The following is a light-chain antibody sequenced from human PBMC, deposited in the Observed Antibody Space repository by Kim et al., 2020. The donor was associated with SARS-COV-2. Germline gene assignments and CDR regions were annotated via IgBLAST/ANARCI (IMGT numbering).Light chain of an antibody. CDR3: NSRESGVNHVV. CDR1: SLRSYY. V-gene: IGLV3-19*01. CDR2: EKN. Sequence: SSELPQDPAVSVALGQTVRITCQGDSLRSYYASWYQQKPGQAPVLVIYEKNNRLSGIPDRFSGSSSGNTASLTITGAQAEDEADYYCNSRESGVNHVVFGGGTKLTVL. J-gene: IGLJ3*02.